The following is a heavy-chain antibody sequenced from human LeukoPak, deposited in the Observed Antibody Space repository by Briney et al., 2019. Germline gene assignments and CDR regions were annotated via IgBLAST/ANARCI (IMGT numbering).Heavy chain of an antibody. CDR1: GFTFGDYA. Sequence: GGSLRLSCTASGFTFGDYAMSWVRQAPGKGLEWVGFIRSKAYGGTTEYAASVKGRFTISRDDSKSIAYLQMNSLKTEDTAVYYCTRVGRPGPFDYWGQGTLVTVSS. V-gene: IGHV3-49*04. D-gene: IGHD1-26*01. CDR3: TRVGRPGPFDY. CDR2: IRSKAYGGTT. J-gene: IGHJ4*02.